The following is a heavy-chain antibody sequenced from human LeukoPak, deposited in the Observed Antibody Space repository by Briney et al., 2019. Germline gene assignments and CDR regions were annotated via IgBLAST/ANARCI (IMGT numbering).Heavy chain of an antibody. D-gene: IGHD2-15*01. J-gene: IGHJ5*02. V-gene: IGHV3-30-3*01. CDR1: GFTFSSYA. CDR2: ISYDGSNK. Sequence: TGGSLRLSCAASGFTFSSYAMHWVRQAPGKGLEWVAVISYDGSNKYYADSVKGRFTISRDNSKNTLYLQMNSLRAEDTAVYYCAKEPVVAATLSWFDPWGQGTLVTVSS. CDR3: AKEPVVAATLSWFDP.